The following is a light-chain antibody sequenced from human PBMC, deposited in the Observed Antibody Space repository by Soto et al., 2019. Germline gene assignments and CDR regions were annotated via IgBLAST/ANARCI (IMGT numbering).Light chain of an antibody. CDR2: DAS. Sequence: EIVLTQSPATLSLSPGERATLSCRASQSVSSYLAWYQQKPGQAPRLLIYDASNRATGIPARFSGSGSGTDFTLTTSSLEPEDFAVYYCQQRSNWPPSITFGGGTKVDIK. J-gene: IGKJ4*01. CDR3: QQRSNWPPSIT. V-gene: IGKV3-11*01. CDR1: QSVSSY.